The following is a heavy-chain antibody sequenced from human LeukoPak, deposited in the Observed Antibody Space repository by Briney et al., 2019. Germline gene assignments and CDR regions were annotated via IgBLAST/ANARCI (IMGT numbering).Heavy chain of an antibody. Sequence: GESLQISCQGSGYKFTSYWIGWGRQLPGKGLEWMGIIYPGDSDIRYSPSFEGQVTISADKSISTAYLQWSSLKASDTAMYYCAREGDSSGYHFDYWGQGTLVTVSS. CDR2: IYPGDSDI. CDR3: AREGDSSGYHFDY. V-gene: IGHV5-51*01. J-gene: IGHJ4*02. CDR1: GYKFTSYW. D-gene: IGHD3-22*01.